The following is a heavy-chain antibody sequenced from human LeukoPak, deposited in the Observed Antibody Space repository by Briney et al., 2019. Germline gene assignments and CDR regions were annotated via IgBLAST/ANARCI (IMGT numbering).Heavy chain of an antibody. CDR3: AKAHLTFIPVPNSTAY. CDR2: ISGSGGST. Sequence: QPGGSLRLSCAASGFTFSSYAMSWGRQAPGKGLEGVSAISGSGGSTYYADSVKGRFTISRDNSKNTLYLQMNSLRAEDTAVYYCAKAHLTFIPVPNSTAYWGQGTLVTVSS. D-gene: IGHD2-2*01. CDR1: GFTFSSYA. V-gene: IGHV3-23*01. J-gene: IGHJ4*02.